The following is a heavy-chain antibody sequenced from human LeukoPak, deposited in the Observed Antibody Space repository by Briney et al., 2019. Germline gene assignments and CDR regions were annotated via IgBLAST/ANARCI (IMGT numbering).Heavy chain of an antibody. J-gene: IGHJ4*02. CDR3: ARVPQQLDYFDY. D-gene: IGHD6-13*01. V-gene: IGHV4-59*01. CDR1: GFTFSSYA. Sequence: GSLRLSCAASGFTFSSYAMSWIRQPPGKGLEWIGYIYYSGSTNYNPSLKSRVTISVDTSKNQFSLKLSSVTAADTAVYYCARVPQQLDYFDYWGQGTLVTVSS. CDR2: IYYSGST.